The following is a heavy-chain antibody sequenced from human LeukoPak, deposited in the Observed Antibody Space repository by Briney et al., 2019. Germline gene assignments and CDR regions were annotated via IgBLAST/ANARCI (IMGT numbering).Heavy chain of an antibody. CDR2: TYYRSKWFN. CDR1: GDSVSSNSGA. Sequence: SQTLSLTCAISGDSVSSNSGAWNWIRQSPSRGLEWLGRTYYRSKWFNDYAESVKSRISINADTSKNQFSLQLSSVTPEDTAVYYCAREYSSSTGPDVWGPGTLVTVSS. CDR3: AREYSSSTGPDV. J-gene: IGHJ4*02. V-gene: IGHV6-1*01. D-gene: IGHD2-2*01.